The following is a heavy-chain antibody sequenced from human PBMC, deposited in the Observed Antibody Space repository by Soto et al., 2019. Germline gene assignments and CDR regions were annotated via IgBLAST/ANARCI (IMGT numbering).Heavy chain of an antibody. Sequence: GGALTLSCAASGSTFTAHGMHWVRQVPEKGLAWVARINGDGSETTYADSVRGRLTIFRDNAKNILYLQLNNLRVEDTAVYHCAADPPHDGTVAGDSWGQGTLATVSS. CDR1: GSTFTAHG. CDR2: INGDGSET. J-gene: IGHJ4*02. V-gene: IGHV3-74*01. D-gene: IGHD3-22*01. CDR3: AADPPHDGTVAGDS.